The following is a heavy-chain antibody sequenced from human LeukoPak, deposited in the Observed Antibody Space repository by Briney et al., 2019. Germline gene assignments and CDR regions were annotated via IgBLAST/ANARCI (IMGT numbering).Heavy chain of an antibody. Sequence: PSETLSLTCTVSGGSISSYYWGWIRQPPGKGLEWIGSIYYSGSTYYNPSLKSRVTISVDTSKNQFSLKLSSVTAADTAVFYCAGRRVHNYDSRGYYSRPQRAFDIWGQGTMVTVSS. CDR3: AGRRVHNYDSRGYYSRPQRAFDI. CDR2: IYYSGST. D-gene: IGHD3-22*01. V-gene: IGHV4-39*07. CDR1: GGSISSYY. J-gene: IGHJ3*02.